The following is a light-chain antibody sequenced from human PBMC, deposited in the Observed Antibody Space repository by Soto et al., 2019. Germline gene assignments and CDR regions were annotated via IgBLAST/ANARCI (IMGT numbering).Light chain of an antibody. CDR2: SAF. V-gene: IGKV1-6*01. Sequence: AIQMTQSPSSLSASVGDRATITCRASQGIRNDLGWYQQKPGKAPKLLIYSAFTLHSGVPSRFSGSGSGTEFTLTISSLQPEDFATYYCLQDDAYPLTFGGGTKVEIK. CDR1: QGIRND. CDR3: LQDDAYPLT. J-gene: IGKJ4*01.